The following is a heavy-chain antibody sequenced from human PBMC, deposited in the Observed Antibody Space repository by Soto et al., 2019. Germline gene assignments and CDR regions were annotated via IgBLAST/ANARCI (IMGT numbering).Heavy chain of an antibody. D-gene: IGHD2-15*01. CDR2: VNPSGGST. V-gene: IGHV1-46*01. Sequence: QVQLVQSGAEVKKPGASVKVSCKASGYIFTAYSMHWVRQAPGQGLVWMGVVNPSGGSTNYAQKFQGRITMTRDTSTSTDYMDLSSQKSEDTAVYYCAREENCSDGICYSEYFQRWGQGTLVTVS. CDR1: GYIFTAYS. J-gene: IGHJ1*01. CDR3: AREENCSDGICYSEYFQR.